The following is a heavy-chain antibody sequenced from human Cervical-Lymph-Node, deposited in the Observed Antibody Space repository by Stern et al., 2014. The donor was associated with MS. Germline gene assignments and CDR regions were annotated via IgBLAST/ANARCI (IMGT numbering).Heavy chain of an antibody. J-gene: IGHJ6*02. CDR2: IIPIFGTA. CDR1: GGTFSSYA. D-gene: IGHD3-10*01. Sequence: QLVQSGAEVKKPGSSVKVSCKASGGTFSSYAISWVRQAPGQGLEWMGGIIPIFGTANYAKKFQGRVTITADESTSTAYMELSSLRSEDPAVYYCARRGVRANPYYYGMDVWGQGTTVTVSS. V-gene: IGHV1-69*01. CDR3: ARRGVRANPYYYGMDV.